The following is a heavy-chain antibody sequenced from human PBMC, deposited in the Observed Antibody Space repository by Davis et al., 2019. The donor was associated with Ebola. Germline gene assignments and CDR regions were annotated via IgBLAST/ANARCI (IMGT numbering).Heavy chain of an antibody. Sequence: GESLKISCEASGFTFTDYYISWVRQAPGQGLEWVANIKHDGSDSFYVDSVKGRFTISRDNARNSVYLQMTNLRVDDTAVYYCATDSPFDFWGQGTMVIVSS. V-gene: IGHV3-7*03. CDR3: ATDSPFDF. J-gene: IGHJ3*01. CDR2: IKHDGSDS. CDR1: GFTFTDYY.